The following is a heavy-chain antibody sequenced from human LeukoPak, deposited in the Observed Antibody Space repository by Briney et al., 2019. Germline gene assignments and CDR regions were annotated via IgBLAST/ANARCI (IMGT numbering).Heavy chain of an antibody. D-gene: IGHD2-2*01. CDR1: GGSISSGGYS. CDR3: VRDAPGQSYFDY. CDR2: IYHSGST. Sequence: PSETLSLTCAVSGGSISSGGYSWSWIRQPPGKGLERIGYIYHSGSTYYNPSLKSRVTISVDRSKNQLSLHLNSVTPEDTAVYYCVRDAPGQSYFDYWGQGTLVTVSS. V-gene: IGHV4-30-2*01. J-gene: IGHJ4*02.